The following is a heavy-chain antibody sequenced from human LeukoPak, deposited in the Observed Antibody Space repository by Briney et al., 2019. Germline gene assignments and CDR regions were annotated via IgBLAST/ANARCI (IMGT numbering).Heavy chain of an antibody. CDR1: GFTFNNYA. CDR2: ISGSGDGP. Sequence: GGSLRLSCAASGFTFNNYAMSWVRQAPGKGLEWVSTISGSGDGPYYADSVKGRFSISRDNSKNTLYLQMNNLRAEDTAVFYCAKGITSPSTGRDFDYWGQGTLVTVPS. V-gene: IGHV3-23*01. D-gene: IGHD2-2*01. J-gene: IGHJ4*02. CDR3: AKGITSPSTGRDFDY.